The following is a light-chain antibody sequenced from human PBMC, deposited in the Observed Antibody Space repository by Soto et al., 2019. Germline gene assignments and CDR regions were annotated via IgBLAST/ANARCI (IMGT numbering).Light chain of an antibody. Sequence: IVLTQSPGTLSLSPGERATLSCRASQSVSNNYLAWCQQKPGQAPRLLIYGASNRATGIPGRFSGSGSGTDFTLTISDVQPEDFALYYCHQRQSWPRTFGQGTKVDIK. J-gene: IGKJ1*01. CDR2: GAS. CDR1: QSVSNNY. V-gene: IGKV3-11*01. CDR3: HQRQSWPRT.